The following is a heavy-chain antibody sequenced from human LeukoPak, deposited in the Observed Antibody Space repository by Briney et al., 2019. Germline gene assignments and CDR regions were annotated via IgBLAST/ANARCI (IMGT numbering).Heavy chain of an antibody. Sequence: GGSLSLSCAASGFTFSSYAMSWVRQAPGKGLEWVSAISGSGGSTYYADSVKGRFTISRDNSKNTLYLQMNSLRAEDTAVYYCAKGPGHHYGSGSLYWGQGTLVTVSS. D-gene: IGHD3-10*01. J-gene: IGHJ4*02. CDR1: GFTFSSYA. CDR2: ISGSGGST. V-gene: IGHV3-23*01. CDR3: AKGPGHHYGSGSLY.